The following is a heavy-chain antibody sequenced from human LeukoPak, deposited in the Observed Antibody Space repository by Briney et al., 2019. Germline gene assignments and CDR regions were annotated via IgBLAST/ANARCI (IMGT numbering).Heavy chain of an antibody. V-gene: IGHV3-30*04. J-gene: IGHJ4*02. CDR1: GFTFTGYA. Sequence: GGSLGLSCAASGFTFTGYAMHWVRQAPGKGLEWVAVISYDGTNKYYADSVKGRFTISRDNSKNTLNLQMNSLTPEDTAVYYCARAVGSAWYSIANYHFDHWGQGTLVTVSS. D-gene: IGHD6-19*01. CDR2: ISYDGTNK. CDR3: ARAVGSAWYSIANYHFDH.